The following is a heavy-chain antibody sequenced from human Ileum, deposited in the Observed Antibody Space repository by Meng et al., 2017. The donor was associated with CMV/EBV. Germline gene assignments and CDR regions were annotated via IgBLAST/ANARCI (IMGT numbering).Heavy chain of an antibody. J-gene: IGHJ4*02. CDR1: GDPISSGSHS. CDR2: MYFSGIA. CDR3: ARDLTNKWFYY. V-gene: IGHV4-39*07. Sequence: LLQESGPGLVKPAETLSLTCTASGDPISSGSHSWAWFRQPPGKRLEWIGSMYFSGIADYNPSLKSRVTISLHATQKQFSLRLTSVTAADSAVYFCARDLTNKWFYYWGQGTLVTVSS. D-gene: IGHD1-26*01.